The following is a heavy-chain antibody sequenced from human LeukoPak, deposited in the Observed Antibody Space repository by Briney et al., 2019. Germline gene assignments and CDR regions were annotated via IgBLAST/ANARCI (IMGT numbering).Heavy chain of an antibody. Sequence: SVKVSCKASGGTFSSYAISWVRQAPGQGLEWMGGIIPIFGTANYAQKFQGRVTITTDESTSTAYMELSGLRSEDTAVYYCARVPVYCGGDCFWFDPWGQGTLVTVSS. D-gene: IGHD2-21*02. CDR3: ARVPVYCGGDCFWFDP. J-gene: IGHJ5*02. CDR1: GGTFSSYA. CDR2: IIPIFGTA. V-gene: IGHV1-69*05.